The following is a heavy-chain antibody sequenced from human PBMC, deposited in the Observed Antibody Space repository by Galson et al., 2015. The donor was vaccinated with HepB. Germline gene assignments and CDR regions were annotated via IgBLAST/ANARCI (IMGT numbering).Heavy chain of an antibody. D-gene: IGHD2-2*01. CDR1: GFTSRTYG. V-gene: IGHV3-33*05. CDR3: ARDLPGTTAGMLF. CDR2: IQSDGSKQ. J-gene: IGHJ4*02. Sequence: PRLSCAGSGFTSRTYGIHWVRQAPGKGLEWVAAIQSDGSKQYYADSDSVKGRFTIPRDNSKNTVFLQMNSLRVEDTAVYYCARDLPGTTAGMLFWGQGTLVTVSS.